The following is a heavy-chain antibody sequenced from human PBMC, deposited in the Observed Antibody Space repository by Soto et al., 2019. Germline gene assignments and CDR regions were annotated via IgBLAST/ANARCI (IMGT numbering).Heavy chain of an antibody. D-gene: IGHD6-19*01. CDR1: GFAFRSFA. Sequence: QMQLVESGGGVVQPGGSLRLSCAASGFAFRSFAVHWVRQAPGKGLEWVAFTSYDGNNKFYADSVKGRFTISRDNSKNTLYLQMNSRRTEDTAVYYCARVGGARGWTGRGGNFDIWGQGTMVTVSA. V-gene: IGHV3-30-3*01. CDR3: ARVGGARGWTGRGGNFDI. J-gene: IGHJ3*02. CDR2: TSYDGNNK.